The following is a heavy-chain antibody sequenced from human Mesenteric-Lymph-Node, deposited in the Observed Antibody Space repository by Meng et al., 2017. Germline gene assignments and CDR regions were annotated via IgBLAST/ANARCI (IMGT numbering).Heavy chain of an antibody. J-gene: IGHJ4*02. D-gene: IGHD6-13*01. Sequence: SETLSLTCTVSGGSISSSSYYWGWIRQPPGKGLEWIGSIYYSGSTYYNPSLKSRVTISVDTSKNQFSLKLSSVTAADTAVYYCAKDWPIAAAFDYWGQGTLVTVSS. CDR3: AKDWPIAAAFDY. CDR2: IYYSGST. V-gene: IGHV4-39*07. CDR1: GGSISSSSYY.